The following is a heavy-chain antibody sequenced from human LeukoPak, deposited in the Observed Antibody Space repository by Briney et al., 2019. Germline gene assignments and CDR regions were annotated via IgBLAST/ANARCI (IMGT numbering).Heavy chain of an antibody. Sequence: GGSLRLSCAASGFTFSTYAMSWVRQAPGKGLEWVSSISDRSVSIYYADSVRGRFTISRDNSKYTLSLQMNSLRAEDTAVYYCGKSGSRDWDYFEYWGQGTLVTASS. D-gene: IGHD6-19*01. V-gene: IGHV3-23*01. CDR2: ISDRSVSI. CDR1: GFTFSTYA. CDR3: GKSGSRDWDYFEY. J-gene: IGHJ4*02.